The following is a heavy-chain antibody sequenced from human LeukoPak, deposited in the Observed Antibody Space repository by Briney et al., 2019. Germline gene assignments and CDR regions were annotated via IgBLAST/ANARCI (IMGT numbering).Heavy chain of an antibody. V-gene: IGHV3-15*01. CDR1: GFTFSNAW. D-gene: IGHD1-26*01. CDR2: IKSKTDGGTT. Sequence: PGGSLRLSCAASGFTFSNAWMSWVRQAPGKGLEWVGRIKSKTDGGTTDYAAPVKGRFTISRDDSKNTLYLQMNSLKTEDTAVYYCARDPSGSYDNNWFDPWGQGTLVTVSS. J-gene: IGHJ5*02. CDR3: ARDPSGSYDNNWFDP.